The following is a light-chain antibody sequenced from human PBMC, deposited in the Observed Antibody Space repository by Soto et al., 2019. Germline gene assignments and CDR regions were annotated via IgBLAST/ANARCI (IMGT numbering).Light chain of an antibody. J-gene: IGLJ2*01. CDR3: SSYTSSSTLV. V-gene: IGLV2-14*03. Sequence: QSVLTQPASVSGSPGQSITISCTGTSSDVGGYNYVSWYQHHPGKAPKLMIYDVSNRPSRVSNRFSGSKSGNTASLTISGLQAEDEADYYCSSYTSSSTLVFGGGTKLTVL. CDR2: DVS. CDR1: SSDVGGYNY.